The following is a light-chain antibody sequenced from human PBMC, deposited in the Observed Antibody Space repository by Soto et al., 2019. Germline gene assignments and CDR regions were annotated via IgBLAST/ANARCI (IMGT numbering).Light chain of an antibody. Sequence: QSVLTQPASVSGSPGQSITVSCTGTSSDIGGSTYVSWYQQHPGKAPRLIIYDVNNRPSGVAARFSASKSGNTASLTISGLQAEDEADYYCTSYTRSALYVFGTGTKVTVL. J-gene: IGLJ1*01. CDR2: DVN. CDR1: SSDIGGSTY. V-gene: IGLV2-14*01. CDR3: TSYTRSALYV.